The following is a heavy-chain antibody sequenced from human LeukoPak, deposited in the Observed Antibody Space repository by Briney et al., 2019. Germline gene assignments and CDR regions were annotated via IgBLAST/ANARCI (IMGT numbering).Heavy chain of an antibody. CDR2: MNPNSGNT. V-gene: IGHV1-8*01. CDR3: ARQVLLWFGELFYYGMDV. CDR1: GYTFTSYD. D-gene: IGHD3-10*01. Sequence: GASVEVSFKASGYTFTSYDINWVRQATGRGLEWMGWMNPNSGNTGYAQKFQGRVTMTRNTSISTAYMELSSLRSEDTAVYYCARQVLLWFGELFYYGMDVWGQGTTVTVSS. J-gene: IGHJ6*02.